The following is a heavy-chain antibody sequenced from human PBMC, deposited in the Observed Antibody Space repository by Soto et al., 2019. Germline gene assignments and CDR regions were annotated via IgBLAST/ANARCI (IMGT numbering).Heavy chain of an antibody. Sequence: QVQLVQSEAEVKKPGSSVKVSCKSSGLTFRSDSISWVRQAPGQGLEWMGGIMPISRTPTYAQKFQGRVTISADESTRTAYMEVTSLTFEDTAVYYCARGVASSDWGQGTLVTVSS. J-gene: IGHJ4*02. CDR1: GLTFRSDS. CDR2: IMPISRTP. V-gene: IGHV1-69*01. CDR3: ARGVASSD. D-gene: IGHD5-12*01.